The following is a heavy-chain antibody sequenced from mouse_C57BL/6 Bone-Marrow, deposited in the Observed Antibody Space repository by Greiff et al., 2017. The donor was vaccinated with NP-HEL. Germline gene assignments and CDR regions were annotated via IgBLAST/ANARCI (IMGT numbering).Heavy chain of an antibody. CDR2: IDPNSGGT. Sequence: QVQLQQPGAELVKPGASVKLSCKASGYTFTSYWMHWVKQRPGRGLEWIGRIDPNSGGTTYNEKFKSKATMTVDKPSSTAYMQLSSLTSEDSAVYYCARGGRSRGYFDYWGQGTTLTVSS. V-gene: IGHV1-72*01. CDR1: GYTFTSYW. J-gene: IGHJ2*01. CDR3: ARGGRSRGYFDY.